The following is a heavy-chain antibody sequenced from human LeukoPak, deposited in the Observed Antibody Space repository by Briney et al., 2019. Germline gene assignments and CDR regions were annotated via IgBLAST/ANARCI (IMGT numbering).Heavy chain of an antibody. CDR1: GDSISSVY. J-gene: IGHJ4*02. V-gene: IGHV4-59*08. CDR2: IYYTGST. Sequence: SETLSLTCTVSGDSISSVYWSWIRQPPGKGLEWIGYIYYTGSTSYNPSFKSRVTISVDTSKNQFSLKLSSVTAADTAVYYCAGPYDSSGYYFSYWGQGTLVTVSS. CDR3: AGPYDSSGYYFSY. D-gene: IGHD3-22*01.